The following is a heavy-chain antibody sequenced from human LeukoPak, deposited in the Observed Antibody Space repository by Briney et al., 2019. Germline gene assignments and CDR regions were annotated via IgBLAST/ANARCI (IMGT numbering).Heavy chain of an antibody. J-gene: IGHJ4*02. CDR2: IYPRDSDT. CDR3: ARQVPFDY. Sequence: GESLQISCQASGYSFTTYWIGWVRQMPGKGLEWMGIIYPRDSDTRYSPSFQGQVTISADNSISTAYLQLRSLKASDTAIYYCARQVPFDYWGQGTLVTVSS. D-gene: IGHD4/OR15-4a*01. CDR1: GYSFTTYW. V-gene: IGHV5-51*01.